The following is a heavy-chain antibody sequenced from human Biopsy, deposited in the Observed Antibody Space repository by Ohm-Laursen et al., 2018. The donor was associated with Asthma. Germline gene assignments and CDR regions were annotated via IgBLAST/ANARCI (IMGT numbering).Heavy chain of an antibody. V-gene: IGHV3-30-3*01. Sequence: SLRLSCAASRFTYEMHWVRQAPGKGLEWVAFISYDGSSIYYADSVKGRFTISRDNSRNTLYLQMNSLRVEDTAIYYCARTHERWTSIQDDALDIWGQGTMVIVSS. CDR2: ISYDGSSI. D-gene: IGHD4-23*01. CDR1: RFTYE. J-gene: IGHJ3*02. CDR3: ARTHERWTSIQDDALDI.